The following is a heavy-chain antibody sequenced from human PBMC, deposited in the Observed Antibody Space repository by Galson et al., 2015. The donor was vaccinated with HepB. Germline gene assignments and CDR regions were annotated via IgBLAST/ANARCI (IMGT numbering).Heavy chain of an antibody. CDR3: ICRNAVEY. CDR1: GGTFSSYA. V-gene: IGHV1-69*13. Sequence: SVKVSCKASGGTFSSYAISWVRQAPGQGLEWMVLIIPIFGTANYAQKFQGRVTITADESTSTAYMELSSLRSEDTAVYYCICRNAVEYWGQGTLVTVSS. D-gene: IGHD6-19*01. J-gene: IGHJ4*02. CDR2: IIPIFGTA.